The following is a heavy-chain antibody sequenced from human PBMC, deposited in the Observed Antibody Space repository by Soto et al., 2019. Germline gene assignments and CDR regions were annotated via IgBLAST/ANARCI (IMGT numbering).Heavy chain of an antibody. CDR1: GFTFNTYV. CDR3: ARRARTATTNWGAFDV. Sequence: GSLRLSCAASGFTFNTYVMNWVRQAPGKGLEWVSTISYSADKTHYADSAKGRFTISRDNSRDTLFLQMNSLRADDAAVYYCARRARTATTNWGAFDVWGQGTMVTVSS. D-gene: IGHD1-7*01. CDR2: ISYSADKT. J-gene: IGHJ3*01. V-gene: IGHV3-23*01.